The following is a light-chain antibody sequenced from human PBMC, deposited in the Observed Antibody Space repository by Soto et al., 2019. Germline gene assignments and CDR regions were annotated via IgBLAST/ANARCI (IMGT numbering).Light chain of an antibody. CDR2: DAS. Sequence: DIQMTQSPSTLSASVGDRVTITCRASKSISSWLAWYQQKPGKAPRVLIYDASSLAGGVPSRFSGGGSGTEFTLTISNLQPDDFATYYCQQYNSYWTFGQGTKVDIK. CDR3: QQYNSYWT. J-gene: IGKJ1*01. CDR1: KSISSW. V-gene: IGKV1-5*01.